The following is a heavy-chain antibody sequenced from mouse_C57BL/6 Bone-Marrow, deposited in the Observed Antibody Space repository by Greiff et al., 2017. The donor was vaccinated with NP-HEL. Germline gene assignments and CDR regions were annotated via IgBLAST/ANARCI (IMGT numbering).Heavy chain of an antibody. J-gene: IGHJ3*01. CDR2: FDPETGGT. D-gene: IGHD1-1*01. CDR1: GYTFTDYE. V-gene: IGHV1-15*01. CDR3: TSSWAFAY. Sequence: QVQLPQSGAELVRPGASVTLSCKASGYTFTDYEMHWVKQTPVHGLEWIGAFDPETGGTAYNQKFKGKAILTADKSSSTAYMELRSLTSEDSAVYYCTSSWAFAYWGQGTLVTVSA.